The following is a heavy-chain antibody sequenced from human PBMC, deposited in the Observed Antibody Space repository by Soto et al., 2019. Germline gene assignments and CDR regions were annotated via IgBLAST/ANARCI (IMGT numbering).Heavy chain of an antibody. V-gene: IGHV4-59*04. Sequence: ETLSLTCTVSGGSISSYYWSLIRQSPGKGLEWIGTIFYSGGTFYTPSLKSRVTMSVDTSNNQFSLKLSSVTAADTAVYYCARQASGYYYGWFDPWGQGTLVTVSS. D-gene: IGHD3-22*01. J-gene: IGHJ5*02. CDR2: IFYSGGT. CDR3: ARQASGYYYGWFDP. CDR1: GGSISSYY.